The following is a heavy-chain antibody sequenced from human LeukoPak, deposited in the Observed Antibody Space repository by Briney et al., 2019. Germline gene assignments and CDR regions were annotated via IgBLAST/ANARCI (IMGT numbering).Heavy chain of an antibody. Sequence: GGSLRLSCTASGFTFGDYAMNWVRQAPGKGLEWVGFIRSKAYGGTTEYAASVKGRFTISRDDSKSIAYLQMNSLKTEDTAVYYCTSVGAGAFDYWGQGTLVTVSS. V-gene: IGHV3-49*04. D-gene: IGHD1-26*01. J-gene: IGHJ4*02. CDR3: TSVGAGAFDY. CDR1: GFTFGDYA. CDR2: IRSKAYGGTT.